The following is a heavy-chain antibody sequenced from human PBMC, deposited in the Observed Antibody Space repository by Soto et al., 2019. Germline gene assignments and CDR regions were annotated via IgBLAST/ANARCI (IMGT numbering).Heavy chain of an antibody. Sequence: QVQLQESGPGLVKPSGTLSLTCAVSGGSISSGNWWSWVRQPPGKGLEWIGEIYHSWNTNYNPFLKSRVTISVDKSKNQFSLKLTSVTAADTAVYYCTRQGGSGESDYWGQGTLVTVSS. CDR2: IYHSWNT. CDR1: GGSISSGNW. D-gene: IGHD1-26*01. J-gene: IGHJ4*02. CDR3: TRQGGSGESDY. V-gene: IGHV4-4*02.